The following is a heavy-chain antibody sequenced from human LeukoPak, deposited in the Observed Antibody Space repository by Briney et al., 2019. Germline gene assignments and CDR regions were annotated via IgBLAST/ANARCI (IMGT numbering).Heavy chain of an antibody. D-gene: IGHD2-2*01. V-gene: IGHV4-30-2*01. J-gene: IGHJ2*01. CDR3: AGYCSSTSCNYWYFDL. CDR1: GGSISSGGYY. CDR2: IYHSGST. Sequence: SETLSLTCTVSGGSISSGGYYWSWIRQPPGKGLEWIGYIYHSGSTYYNPSLKSRVTISVDRSKNQFSLKLSSVTAADTAVYYCAGYCSSTSCNYWYFDLWGRGTLVTVSS.